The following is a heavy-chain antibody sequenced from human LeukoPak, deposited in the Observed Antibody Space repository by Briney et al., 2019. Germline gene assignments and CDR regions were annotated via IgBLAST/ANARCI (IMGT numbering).Heavy chain of an antibody. V-gene: IGHV3-23*01. J-gene: IGHJ4*02. CDR3: AKDRGYSYGNYDY. D-gene: IGHD5-18*01. CDR1: GITFSSSA. CDR2: ISDTGGST. Sequence: GGSLRLSCAASGITFSSSAMGWVRQAPGKGLEWVSLISDTGGSTYYADSVKGRFTISRDNSKNTLYLQMNSLRAEDTAVYYCAKDRGYSYGNYDYWGQGTLVTVSS.